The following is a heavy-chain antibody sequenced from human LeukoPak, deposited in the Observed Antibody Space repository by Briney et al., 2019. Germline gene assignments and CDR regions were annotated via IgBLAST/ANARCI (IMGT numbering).Heavy chain of an antibody. CDR2: IIPIFGTA. CDR1: GGTFSSYA. V-gene: IGHV1-69*05. J-gene: IGHJ6*03. D-gene: IGHD3-3*01. Sequence: SVKVSCKASGGTFSSYAISWVRQAPGQGLEWMRRIIPIFGTANYAQKFQGRVTITTDESTSTAYMELSSLRSEDTAVYYCARDCGGLRFLPMDVWGKRTTVTVSS. CDR3: ARDCGGLRFLPMDV.